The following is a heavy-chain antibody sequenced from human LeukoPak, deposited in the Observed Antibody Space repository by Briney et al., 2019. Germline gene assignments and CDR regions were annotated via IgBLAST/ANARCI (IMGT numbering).Heavy chain of an antibody. J-gene: IGHJ4*02. D-gene: IGHD1-1*01. V-gene: IGHV4-59*01. CDR2: ISYSGDT. Sequence: SETLSLACTVSGGSIISYYCGWVRQPPGKGGEWVGYISYSGDTNNNPSLKSRVTISVDTSKNQFSLNLDSVTAADTAVYYCARETARRHPFDYWGQGTLVTVSS. CDR3: ARETARRHPFDY. CDR1: GGSIISYY.